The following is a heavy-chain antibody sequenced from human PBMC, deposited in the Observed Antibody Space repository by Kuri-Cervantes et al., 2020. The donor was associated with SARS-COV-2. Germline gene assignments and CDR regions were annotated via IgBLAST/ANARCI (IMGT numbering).Heavy chain of an antibody. D-gene: IGHD3-22*01. CDR1: GGSFSGYY. V-gene: IGHV4-34*01. J-gene: IGHJ6*03. Sequence: SETLSLTCAVYGGSFSGYYWSWIRQPPGKGLEWIGEINHSGSTNYNPSLKSRATISVDTSKNQFSLKLSSVTAADTAVYYCASQGKYYYDSSGFVANFYYMDVWGKGTTVTVSS. CDR2: INHSGST. CDR3: ASQGKYYYDSSGFVANFYYMDV.